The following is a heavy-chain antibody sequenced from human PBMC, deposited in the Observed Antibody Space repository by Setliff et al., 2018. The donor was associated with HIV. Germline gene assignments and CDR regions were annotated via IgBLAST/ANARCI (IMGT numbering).Heavy chain of an antibody. Sequence: ASVKVSCKASGYTFTTYAIHWVRQAPGQRLEWMGWINVGNGVTKFSQKFQDRVTITRDTSANTAYLELTSLRSEDTAVYYCARVATTVISLGDYYYYMDVWGKGTLVTVSS. CDR1: GYTFTTYA. V-gene: IGHV1-3*01. CDR3: ARVATTVISLGDYYYYMDV. J-gene: IGHJ6*03. D-gene: IGHD4-17*01. CDR2: INVGNGVT.